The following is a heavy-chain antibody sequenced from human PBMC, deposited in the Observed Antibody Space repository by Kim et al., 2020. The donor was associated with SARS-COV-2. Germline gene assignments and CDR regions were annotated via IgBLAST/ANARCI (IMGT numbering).Heavy chain of an antibody. V-gene: IGHV4-59*01. Sequence: SETLSLTCTVSGGSISSYYWSWIRQPPGKGLEWIGYIYYSGSTNYNPSLKSRVTISVDTSKNQFSLKLSSVTAADTAVYYCARDRGKNYADYWGQGTLVT. CDR3: ARDRGKNYADY. J-gene: IGHJ4*02. CDR2: IYYSGST. D-gene: IGHD3-16*01. CDR1: GGSISSYY.